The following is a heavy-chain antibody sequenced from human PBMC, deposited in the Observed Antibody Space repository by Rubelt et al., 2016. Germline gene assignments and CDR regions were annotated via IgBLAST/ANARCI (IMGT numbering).Heavy chain of an antibody. J-gene: IGHJ3*02. D-gene: IGHD6-13*01. Sequence: QVQLVQSGAEVKKPGSSVKVSCKASGGTFSSYAISWVRQAPGQGLEWMGGIIPIFGTANYAQKFQGRVTITADESTSPAYMERSSLRYEGTAVYYCARGGAAAADDNDALDIWGQGTMVTVSS. CDR2: IIPIFGTA. CDR3: ARGGAAAADDNDALDI. CDR1: GGTFSSYA. V-gene: IGHV1-69*01.